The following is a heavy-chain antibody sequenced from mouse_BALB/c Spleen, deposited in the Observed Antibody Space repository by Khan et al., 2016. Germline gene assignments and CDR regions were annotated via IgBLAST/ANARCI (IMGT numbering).Heavy chain of an antibody. CDR1: DYAFSRYW. Sequence: QVQLQQSGAELVRPGSSVKISCKASDYAFSRYWMNWVKQRPGQGLEWIGQIYPGDGDTNYNGKFKGKATLTADKFSSTAYMQLSSLTSEDSAVYFCARGTPFAYWGQRTLVTVSA. CDR3: ARGTPFAY. V-gene: IGHV1-80*01. D-gene: IGHD2-14*01. CDR2: IYPGDGDT. J-gene: IGHJ3*01.